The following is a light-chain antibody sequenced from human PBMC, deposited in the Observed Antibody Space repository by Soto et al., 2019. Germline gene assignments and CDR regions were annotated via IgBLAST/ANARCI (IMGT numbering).Light chain of an antibody. V-gene: IGKV1-33*01. CDR1: QDIDNY. Sequence: DIQMTQSPPSLSASVGDRVTITCQASQDIDNYLNWYQQKPGKAPKLLIYDVSTLKIGVPPRFSGSGSGTDFTFTISSLHPEDVATYYCQQYDDLVTFGQGTRLDI. CDR3: QQYDDLVT. CDR2: DVS. J-gene: IGKJ5*01.